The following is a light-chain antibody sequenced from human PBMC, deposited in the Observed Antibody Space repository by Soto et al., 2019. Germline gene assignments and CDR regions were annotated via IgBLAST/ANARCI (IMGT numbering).Light chain of an antibody. CDR1: SSNIGAGYD. V-gene: IGLV1-40*01. CDR2: GNS. Sequence: QSVLTQPPSVSGAPGQRVTISCTGSSSNIGAGYDVHWYQQLPGTATKLLISGNSNRPSGVPDRFSGSKYGTSASLAITGLQAEDEADYYGQSYDSSLSGVVFGGGTKVTVL. CDR3: QSYDSSLSGVV. J-gene: IGLJ2*01.